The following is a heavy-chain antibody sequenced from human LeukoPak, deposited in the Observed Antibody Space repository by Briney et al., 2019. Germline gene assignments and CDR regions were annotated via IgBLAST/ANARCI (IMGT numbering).Heavy chain of an antibody. CDR3: ARESSGWSDY. J-gene: IGHJ4*02. D-gene: IGHD6-19*01. CDR2: IYSGGST. CDR1: GFTVSSNY. V-gene: IGHV3-66*01. Sequence: GGSLRLSCAASGFTVSSNYMSWVRQAPGKGLEWVSVIYSGGSTYYADSVKGRFTISRDNPKNTLYLQMNSLRAEDTAVYYCARESSGWSDYWGQGTLVTVSS.